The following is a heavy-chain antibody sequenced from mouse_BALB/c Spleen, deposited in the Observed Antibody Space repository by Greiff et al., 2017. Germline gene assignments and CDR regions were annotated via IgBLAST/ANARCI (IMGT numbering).Heavy chain of an antibody. CDR3: ATPTAKDWFAY. Sequence: EVMLVESGGGLVKPGGSLKLSCAASGFTFSSYAMSWVRQTPEKRLEWVATISSGGSYTYYPDSVKGRFTISRDNAKNTLYLQMSSLRSEDTAMYYCATPTAKDWFAYWGQGTLVTVSA. CDR1: GFTFSSYA. J-gene: IGHJ3*01. V-gene: IGHV5-9-1*01. D-gene: IGHD1-2*01. CDR2: ISSGGSYT.